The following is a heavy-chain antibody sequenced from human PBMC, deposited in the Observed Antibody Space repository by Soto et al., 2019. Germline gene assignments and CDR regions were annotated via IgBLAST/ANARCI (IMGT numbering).Heavy chain of an antibody. Sequence: SETLSLTCAVYGGSFSGYYWSWIRQPPGKGLEWIGEINHSGSTNYNPSLKSRVTISVDTSKNQFSLKLSSVTAADTAVYYCARAHRITIFGVGINYGMDVWGHGTTVTVSS. J-gene: IGHJ6*02. CDR3: ARAHRITIFGVGINYGMDV. V-gene: IGHV4-34*01. CDR1: GGSFSGYY. CDR2: INHSGST. D-gene: IGHD3-3*01.